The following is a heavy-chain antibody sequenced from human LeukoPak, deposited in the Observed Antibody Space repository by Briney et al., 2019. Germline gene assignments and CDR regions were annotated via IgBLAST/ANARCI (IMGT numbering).Heavy chain of an antibody. J-gene: IGHJ6*03. CDR2: INPNSGGT. D-gene: IGHD5-18*01. Sequence: ASVKVSCKASGYTFTGYYMHWVRQAPGQGLEWMGWINPNSGGTNYAQKFQGRVTMTRDTSISTAYMELSRLRSDDTAVYYCARGGLRGYSYAHYYYYMDVWGKGTTVTVSS. V-gene: IGHV1-2*02. CDR1: GYTFTGYY. CDR3: ARGGLRGYSYAHYYYYMDV.